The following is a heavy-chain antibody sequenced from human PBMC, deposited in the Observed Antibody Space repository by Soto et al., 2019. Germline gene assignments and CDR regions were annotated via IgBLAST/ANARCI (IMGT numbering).Heavy chain of an antibody. CDR1: GFTVSGYY. D-gene: IGHD5-12*01. V-gene: IGHV3-11*05. Sequence: GSLTLSCVASGFTVSGYYMSWIRQAPGKGLEWVSYISSSSSYTNYADSVKGRFTISRDNAKNSLYLQMNSLRAEDTAVYYCARDQHRYSGYDYVDYWGQGTLVTVSS. CDR3: ARDQHRYSGYDYVDY. CDR2: ISSSSSYT. J-gene: IGHJ4*02.